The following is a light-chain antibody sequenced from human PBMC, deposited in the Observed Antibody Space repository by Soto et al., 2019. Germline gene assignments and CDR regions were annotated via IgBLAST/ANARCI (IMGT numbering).Light chain of an antibody. V-gene: IGKV3-11*01. Sequence: EIVLTQSPDTPSLSPGERATLSCRASQSVSSYLAWYQQKPGQAPRLLIYDASNRATGIPARFSGSGSGTDFTLTISSLAPEDFAVYYCQQRTNWPPLLTFGGGTKVEIK. CDR1: QSVSSY. CDR2: DAS. J-gene: IGKJ4*01. CDR3: QQRTNWPPLLT.